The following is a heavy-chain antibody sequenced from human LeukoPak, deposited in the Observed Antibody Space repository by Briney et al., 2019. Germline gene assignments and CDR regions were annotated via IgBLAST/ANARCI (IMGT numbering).Heavy chain of an antibody. CDR1: GGTFSSYA. CDR3: AREYSSGQDAFDI. D-gene: IGHD3-22*01. CDR2: IIPIFGTA. J-gene: IGHJ3*02. Sequence: SVKVSCKASGGTFSSYAISWVRQAPGQGLEWMGGIIPIFGTANYAQKFQGRVTITADESTSTAYMELSSLRSEDTAVYYCAREYSSGQDAFDIWGQGTMATVSS. V-gene: IGHV1-69*13.